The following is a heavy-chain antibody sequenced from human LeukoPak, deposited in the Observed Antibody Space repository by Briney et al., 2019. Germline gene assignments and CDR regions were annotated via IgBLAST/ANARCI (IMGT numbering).Heavy chain of an antibody. CDR1: GGSISSYY. Sequence: SETLSLTCTVSGGSISSYYWSWIRQPPGKGLEWIGYIYYSGSTNYNPSLKSRVTISVDTSKNQFSLKLSSVTAADTAVYYCATLGYCSSTSCQEITDYWGQGTLVTVYS. CDR2: IYYSGST. V-gene: IGHV4-59*01. CDR3: ATLGYCSSTSCQEITDY. D-gene: IGHD2-2*01. J-gene: IGHJ4*02.